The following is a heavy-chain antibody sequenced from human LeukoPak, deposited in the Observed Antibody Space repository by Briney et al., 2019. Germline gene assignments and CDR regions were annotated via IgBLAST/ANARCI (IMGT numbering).Heavy chain of an antibody. J-gene: IGHJ4*02. CDR1: GFTFNSYA. Sequence: GGSLRLSCAASGFTFNSYAMSWVRQAPGKGLEWVSAISGSDGSTYYADSVKGRFTISRDNSKNTLYLQMDSLRAEDTAVYYCAKGLRTSWLAGGVFDYWGQGTLVTVSS. D-gene: IGHD6-19*01. CDR3: AKGLRTSWLAGGVFDY. CDR2: ISGSDGST. V-gene: IGHV3-23*01.